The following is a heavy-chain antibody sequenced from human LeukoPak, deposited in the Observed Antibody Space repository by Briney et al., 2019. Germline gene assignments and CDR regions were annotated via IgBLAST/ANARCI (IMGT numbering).Heavy chain of an antibody. V-gene: IGHV4-34*01. D-gene: IGHD3-10*01. CDR2: INHSGST. Sequence: PSETLSLTCAVYGGSFSGYYWSWIRQPPGKGLEWIGEINHSGSTNYNPSLKSRVTISVDTSKNQFSLKLSSVTAADTAVYYCARGISKSTSTIIRRLNYYMDVWDTGTTVTVSS. CDR1: GGSFSGYY. J-gene: IGHJ6*03. CDR3: ARGISKSTSTIIRRLNYYMDV.